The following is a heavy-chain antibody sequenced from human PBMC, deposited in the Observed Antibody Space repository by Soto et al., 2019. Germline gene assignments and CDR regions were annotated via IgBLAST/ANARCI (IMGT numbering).Heavy chain of an antibody. CDR2: ISGRDDST. Sequence: GWSLRLSCAASGFTIRSYAMSWVRQAPGKGLEWVSFISGRDDSTYHADSVKGRFTISRDNSKNTLYLEMNSLRAEDTALYYCARRSYTPRFFDYWGQGTMVTVSS. J-gene: IGHJ4*02. D-gene: IGHD3-16*01. V-gene: IGHV3-23*01. CDR1: GFTIRSYA. CDR3: ARRSYTPRFFDY.